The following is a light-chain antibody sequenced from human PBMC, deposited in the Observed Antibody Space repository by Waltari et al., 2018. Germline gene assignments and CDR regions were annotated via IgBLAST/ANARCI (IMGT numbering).Light chain of an antibody. CDR2: GAS. CDR1: QSVGTK. J-gene: IGKJ1*01. CDR3: QQYYEWQT. V-gene: IGKV3-15*01. Sequence: EIVMTQSPVTLSVSPGERATLSCRASQSVGTKLAWYQQKPGQAPRLLIYGASTRATGIAARFSGSGSGTEFTLTISSLQSEDCAVYYCQQYYEWQTFGPGTKVEIK.